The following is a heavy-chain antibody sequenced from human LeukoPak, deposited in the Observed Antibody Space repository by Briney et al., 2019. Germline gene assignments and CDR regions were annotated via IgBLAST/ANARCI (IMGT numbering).Heavy chain of an antibody. D-gene: IGHD3-3*01. CDR3: ARQDASGYYDFWSGSLGAFDI. CDR1: GGSISSYY. J-gene: IGHJ3*02. Sequence: SETLSLTCTVSGGSISSYYWSWIRQPPGKGLEWIGYIYYSGSTNYNPSLKSRVTISVDTSKNQFSLKLSSVTAADTAVYYCARQDASGYYDFWSGSLGAFDIWGQGTVVTVSS. V-gene: IGHV4-59*01. CDR2: IYYSGST.